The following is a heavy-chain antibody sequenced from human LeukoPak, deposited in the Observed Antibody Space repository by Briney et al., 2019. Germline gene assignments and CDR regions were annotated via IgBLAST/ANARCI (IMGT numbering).Heavy chain of an antibody. V-gene: IGHV4-59*01. Sequence: PSETLSLTCTVSGGSISSYYWSWIRQPPGKGLEWIGYIYYSGSTNYNPSLKSRVTISVDTSKNQFSLKLSSVTAADTAVYYCARTDGDYLCLDYWGQGTLVTVSS. CDR2: IYYSGST. J-gene: IGHJ4*02. D-gene: IGHD4-17*01. CDR1: GGSISSYY. CDR3: ARTDGDYLCLDY.